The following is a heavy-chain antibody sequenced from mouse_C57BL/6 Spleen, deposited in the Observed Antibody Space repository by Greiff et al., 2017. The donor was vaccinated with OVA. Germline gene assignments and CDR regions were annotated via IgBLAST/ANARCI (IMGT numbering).Heavy chain of an antibody. J-gene: IGHJ4*01. CDR1: GFSLTSSG. CDR3: AKRSALYARDD. V-gene: IGHV2-9*01. Sequence: LLQSGPGLVAPSQSLSITCTVSGFSLTSSGVDWVRQPPGKGLEWLGVIWGGGSTNYNSALMSRLSISKDNAKSQVFLKMNRLQTDDTAMYDCAKRSALYARDDWGQGTSVTVSS. CDR2: IWGGGST.